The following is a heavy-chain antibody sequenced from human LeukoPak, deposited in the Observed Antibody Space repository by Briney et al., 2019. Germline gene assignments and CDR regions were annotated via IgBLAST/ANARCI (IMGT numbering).Heavy chain of an antibody. CDR2: ISGTGGTT. J-gene: IGHJ4*02. Sequence: GGSLRLSCAASGYTFSSYAMSWVRQAPGKGLEWVSTISGTGGTTYYADSVKGRFTISRDNSKNTLYLQMNSLRVEDTAVYYCAKESPQFDYWGQGTLVTVSS. CDR1: GYTFSSYA. CDR3: AKESPQFDY. V-gene: IGHV3-23*01.